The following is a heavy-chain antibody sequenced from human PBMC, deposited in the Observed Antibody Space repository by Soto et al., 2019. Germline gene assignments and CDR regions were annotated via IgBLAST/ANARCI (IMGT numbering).Heavy chain of an antibody. Sequence: ASVTVSCEDHRPTFPGCGINVGRQAPGQGLEWMGWISAYNGNTNYAQKLQGRVTMTTDTSTSTAYMELRSLRSDDTATYFCARMDGDYNYYGLDVWGHGIAVPVSS. CDR2: ISAYNGNT. CDR3: ARMDGDYNYYGLDV. CDR1: RPTFPGCG. V-gene: IGHV1-18*04. D-gene: IGHD4-17*01. J-gene: IGHJ6*02.